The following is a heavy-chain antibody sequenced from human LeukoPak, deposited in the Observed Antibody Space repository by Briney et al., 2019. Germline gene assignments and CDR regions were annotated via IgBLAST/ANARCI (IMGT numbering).Heavy chain of an antibody. CDR2: ISGSGGST. Sequence: PGGSLRLSCAASGFTFSSYAMSWVRQAPGKGLEWVSAISGSGGSTYYADSVKGRFTISRDSSKNTLYLQMNSLRAEDTAVYYCAKFPPYSSGRRSVDYWGQGTLVTVSS. D-gene: IGHD6-19*01. CDR1: GFTFSSYA. J-gene: IGHJ4*02. CDR3: AKFPPYSSGRRSVDY. V-gene: IGHV3-23*01.